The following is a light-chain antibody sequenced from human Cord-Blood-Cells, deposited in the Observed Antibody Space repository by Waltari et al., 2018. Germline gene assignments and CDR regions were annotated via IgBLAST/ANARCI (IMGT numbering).Light chain of an antibody. V-gene: IGLV1-47*01. J-gene: IGLJ2*01. CDR1: SSTIGSNY. CDR3: AAWDDSLSGPV. Sequence: QSVLTQPPPASGTPGQRVTISCSGSSSTIGSNYVYWYQQLPGTAPKLLIYRNKQRPSGVPDRFSGSKSGTSASLAISGLRSEDEADYYCAAWDDSLSGPVFGGGTKLTVL. CDR2: RNK.